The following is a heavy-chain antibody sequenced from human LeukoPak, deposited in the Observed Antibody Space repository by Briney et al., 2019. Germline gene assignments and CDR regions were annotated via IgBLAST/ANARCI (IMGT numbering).Heavy chain of an antibody. CDR1: GFTFSSYS. CDR3: ARGVYYFDF. D-gene: IGHD2-8*01. CDR2: ISSSSNYI. Sequence: GGSLRLSCAASGFTFSSYSMNWVRRAPGKGLEWVSAISSSSNYIYYADSLKGRFTISRDNAKNSLYLQMNSLRAEDTAVYYCARGVYYFDFWGQGTLVTVSS. J-gene: IGHJ4*02. V-gene: IGHV3-21*01.